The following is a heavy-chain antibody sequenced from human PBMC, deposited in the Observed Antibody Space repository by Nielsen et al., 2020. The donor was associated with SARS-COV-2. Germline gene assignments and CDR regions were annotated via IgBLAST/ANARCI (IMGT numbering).Heavy chain of an antibody. CDR1: GYTFTTNA. V-gene: IGHV1-3*04. J-gene: IGHJ4*02. D-gene: IGHD1/OR15-1a*01. CDR2: INTGNGNT. CDR3: ARKAGRGTLSGTERYFDF. Sequence: ASVKVSCKSSGYTFTTNAIHWVRQAPGQWLEWMGWINTGNGNTKYSQRSQGRVTFTRDTSASTAHMELASLNSEDTAIYYCARKAGRGTLSGTERYFDFWGQGTLVTVSS.